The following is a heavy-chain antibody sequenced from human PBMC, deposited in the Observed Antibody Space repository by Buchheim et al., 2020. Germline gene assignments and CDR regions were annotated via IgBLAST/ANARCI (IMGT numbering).Heavy chain of an antibody. CDR2: MNPNSGNT. CDR3: ARGNANGDYVRTLPDY. J-gene: IGHJ4*02. Sequence: QVQLVQSGAEVKKPGASVKVSCKASEYTFIDYYIHWVRQAPGQGLEWMGWMNPNSGNTGYAQKFQGRVTMTRNTSISTAYMELSSLRSEDTAVYYCARGNANGDYVRTLPDYWGQGTL. CDR1: EYTFIDYY. D-gene: IGHD4-17*01. V-gene: IGHV1-8*02.